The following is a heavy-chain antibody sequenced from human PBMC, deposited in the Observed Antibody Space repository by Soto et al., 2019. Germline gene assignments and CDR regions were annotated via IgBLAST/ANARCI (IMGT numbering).Heavy chain of an antibody. CDR3: AREGVHDFLHGMDV. CDR1: GFTFSSYA. Sequence: QVQLVESGGGVVQPGRSLRLSCAASGFTFSSYAMHWVRQAPGKGLEWVAVISYDGSNKYYADSVKGRFTISRDNSKNTLYLQMNSLRAEDTAVYYCAREGVHDFLHGMDVWGQGTTVTVSS. J-gene: IGHJ6*02. D-gene: IGHD3-3*01. V-gene: IGHV3-30-3*01. CDR2: ISYDGSNK.